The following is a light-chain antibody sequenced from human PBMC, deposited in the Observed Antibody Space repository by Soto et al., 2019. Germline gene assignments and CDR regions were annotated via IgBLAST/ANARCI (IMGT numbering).Light chain of an antibody. CDR2: DVN. V-gene: IGLV2-11*01. Sequence: QSALTQPRSVSGSPGQSVTISCTGTNSDVGGYNSVSWYQQHPGKAPKVMIYDVNKRPSGVPNRFSGSKSGNTASLTISGLQAEDEADFYCCSYAGNYSLVFGGGTKLTVL. CDR1: NSDVGGYNS. CDR3: CSYAGNYSLV. J-gene: IGLJ2*01.